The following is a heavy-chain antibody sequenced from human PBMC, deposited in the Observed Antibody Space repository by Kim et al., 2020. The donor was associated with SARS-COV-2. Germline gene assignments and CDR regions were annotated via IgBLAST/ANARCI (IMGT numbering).Heavy chain of an antibody. J-gene: IGHJ6*02. CDR3: ARNMQDYGDWYYYGMDV. CDR1: GYTFSSNA. CDR2: INTNTGNP. V-gene: IGHV7-4-1*02. Sequence: ASVKVSCKASGYTFSSNAINWVRQAPGQGLEWMGWINTNTGNPTYAQGFTGRFVFSLGTSVSTAYLQISSLKAEDTAVYYCARNMQDYGDWYYYGMDVWGRGTTVTDSS. D-gene: IGHD4-17*01.